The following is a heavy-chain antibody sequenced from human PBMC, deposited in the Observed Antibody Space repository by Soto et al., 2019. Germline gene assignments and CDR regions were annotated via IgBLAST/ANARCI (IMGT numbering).Heavy chain of an antibody. CDR3: ARQLEYSSSSYYYCYGMDV. CDR1: GYSFTSYW. V-gene: IGHV5-51*01. J-gene: IGHJ6*02. CDR2: IYPGDSDT. D-gene: IGHD6-6*01. Sequence: GESLKISCKGSGYSFTSYWIGWVRQMPGKGLEWMGIIYPGDSDTRYSPSFQGQVTISADKSISTAYLQWSSLKASDTAMYYCARQLEYSSSSYYYCYGMDVWGQGTTVTVSS.